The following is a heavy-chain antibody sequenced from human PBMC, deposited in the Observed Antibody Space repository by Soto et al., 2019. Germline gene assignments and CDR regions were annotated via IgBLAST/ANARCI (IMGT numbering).Heavy chain of an antibody. CDR1: GFTFSSYS. D-gene: IGHD4-17*01. CDR2: ISSSSSYI. Sequence: PVGSLRLSCASSGFTFSSYSMNLVSQAPGKGLEWVSSISSSSSYIYYADSVKGRFTISRDNTKNTLFLQMNSLRAEDTAVYYCAKERATTTAFDYWGQGALVTVSS. CDR3: AKERATTTAFDY. J-gene: IGHJ4*02. V-gene: IGHV3-21*04.